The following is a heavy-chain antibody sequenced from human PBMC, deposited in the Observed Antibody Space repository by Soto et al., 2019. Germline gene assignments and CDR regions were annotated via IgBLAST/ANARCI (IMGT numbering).Heavy chain of an antibody. CDR2: IVVGSGNT. J-gene: IGHJ6*01. CDR3: AAEIGAYYYDSSGSIAPYYYYGMDV. Sequence: SVKVSCKASGFTFTSSAVQWVRQARGQRLEWIGWIVVGSGNTNYAQKFQERVTITRDMSTSTAYMELSSLRSEDTAVYYCAAEIGAYYYDSSGSIAPYYYYGMDVWGQGTTVTVSS. D-gene: IGHD3-22*01. CDR1: GFTFTSSA. V-gene: IGHV1-58*01.